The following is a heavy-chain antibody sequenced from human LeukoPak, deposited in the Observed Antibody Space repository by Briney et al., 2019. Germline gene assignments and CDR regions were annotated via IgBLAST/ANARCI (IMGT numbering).Heavy chain of an antibody. CDR2: IYHSGST. CDR1: GGSISSGGYY. D-gene: IGHD2-2*01. J-gene: IGHJ5*02. CDR3: ARGVVPAYHWFDP. V-gene: IGHV4-30-2*01. Sequence: SQTLSLTCTVSGGSISSGGYYWSWIRQPPGKGLEWIGYIYHSGSTYYNPSLKSRVTISVDRSKNQFSLKLSSVTAADTAVYYCARGVVPAYHWFDPWGQGTLVTVFS.